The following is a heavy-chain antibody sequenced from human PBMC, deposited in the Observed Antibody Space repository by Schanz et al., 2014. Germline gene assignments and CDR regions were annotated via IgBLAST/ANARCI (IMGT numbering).Heavy chain of an antibody. CDR3: AKDSTHIDSVLVPTAIDY. J-gene: IGHJ4*02. CDR2: ISSSSSYI. D-gene: IGHD1-1*01. Sequence: EVQLVESGGGLVKPGGSLRLSCEASEFTFSSYKMNWVRQAPGKGLEWVSDISSSSSYIHYADSVKGRFTSSRDNAKNTLYLHMNTQRSEDTAVYYCAKDSTHIDSVLVPTAIDYWGQGTLVTVSS. CDR1: EFTFSSYK. V-gene: IGHV3-21*03.